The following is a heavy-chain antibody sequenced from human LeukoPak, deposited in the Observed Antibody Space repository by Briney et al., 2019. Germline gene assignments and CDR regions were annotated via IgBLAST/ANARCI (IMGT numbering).Heavy chain of an antibody. Sequence: GESLKISCAASGFTFSDYSMNWVRQAPGKGLEWVSSITSRSSYMYYGDSVKGRFTISRDNAKNSPYLQMNSLRAEDTAVYYCTRDPIAAAASGGDNWGQGTLVTVSS. J-gene: IGHJ4*02. CDR1: GFTFSDYS. CDR3: TRDPIAAAASGGDN. D-gene: IGHD6-13*01. V-gene: IGHV3-21*04. CDR2: ITSRSSYM.